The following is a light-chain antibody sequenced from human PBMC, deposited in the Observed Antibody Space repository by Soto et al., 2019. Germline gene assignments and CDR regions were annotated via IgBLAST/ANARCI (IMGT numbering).Light chain of an antibody. CDR2: AAS. V-gene: IGKV1-27*01. J-gene: IGKJ4*01. Sequence: DIQMTQSPSSLSASVGDRVTITCRASQAISHYLAWYQQRPGMLPKLLIYAASTLQSGVPSRFSGSGSGTDFTLTISSPQPEDVATYYCQKYNSVPLTFGGGTKVEIK. CDR3: QKYNSVPLT. CDR1: QAISHY.